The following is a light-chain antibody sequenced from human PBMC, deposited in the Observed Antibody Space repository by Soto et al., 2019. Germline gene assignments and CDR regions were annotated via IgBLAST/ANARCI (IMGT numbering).Light chain of an antibody. CDR2: GAS. CDR3: QQYNNWPPSIT. J-gene: IGKJ5*01. V-gene: IGKV3-15*01. Sequence: EVVMTQSPATLSVSPGERVTLSCRASQSVSTNLAWYQQKPGQAPSLLIHGASTRATGIPPRFSGSESGTEFTLTISRLQSEDFAIYYCQQYNNWPPSITFGQGTRLEIK. CDR1: QSVSTN.